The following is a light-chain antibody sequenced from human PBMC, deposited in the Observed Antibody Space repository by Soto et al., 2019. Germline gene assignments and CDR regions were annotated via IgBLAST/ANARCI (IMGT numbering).Light chain of an antibody. CDR3: CSYAVDNSWV. V-gene: IGLV2-23*02. J-gene: IGLJ3*02. CDR1: SSDVGSYDL. CDR2: GVT. Sequence: QSVLTQPASVSGSPGQSITVSCTGTSSDVGSYDLVSWYQQHPGQAPKVMIYGVTKRSSGVSNRFSGNRSGNTASLTISGLQAEDEAEYYCCSYAVDNSWVFARGTKVTVL.